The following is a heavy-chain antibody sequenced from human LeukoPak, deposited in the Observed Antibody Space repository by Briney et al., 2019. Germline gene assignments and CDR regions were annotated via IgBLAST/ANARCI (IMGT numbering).Heavy chain of an antibody. Sequence: GGSLRLSCAASGFTFSSYSMNWVRQAPGKGLEWVSYISSSSSTIYYADSVKGRFTISRDNAKNSLYLQMNSLRAEDTALYYCARQGSIAAPFFDYWGQGTLVTVSS. J-gene: IGHJ4*02. CDR1: GFTFSSYS. D-gene: IGHD6-6*01. CDR3: ARQGSIAAPFFDY. CDR2: ISSSSSTI. V-gene: IGHV3-48*01.